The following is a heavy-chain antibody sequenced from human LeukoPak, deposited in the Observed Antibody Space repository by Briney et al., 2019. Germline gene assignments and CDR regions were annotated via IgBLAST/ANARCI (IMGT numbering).Heavy chain of an antibody. D-gene: IGHD3-9*01. V-gene: IGHV3-21*01. CDR1: GFTFSSYS. Sequence: GGSLRLSCAASGFTFSSYSMNWVRQAPGKGLEWVSSISSSSSYIYYADSVKGRFTISRDNAKNSLYLQMNSLRAEDTAVYYCARDGGARYFDLYTSVWFDPWGQGTLVTVSS. CDR3: ARDGGARYFDLYTSVWFDP. CDR2: ISSSSSYI. J-gene: IGHJ5*02.